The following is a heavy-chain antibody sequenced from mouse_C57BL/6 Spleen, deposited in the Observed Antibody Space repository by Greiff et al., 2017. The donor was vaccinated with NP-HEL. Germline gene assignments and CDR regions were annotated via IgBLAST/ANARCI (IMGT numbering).Heavy chain of an antibody. Sequence: QVQLQQSGPELVKPGASVKISCKASGYAFSSSWMNWVKQRPGKGLEWIGRIYPGDGDTNYNGKFKGKATLTADKSSSTAYMQLSSLTSEDSAVYFCARMELGDYWGQGTTLTVSS. J-gene: IGHJ2*01. CDR1: GYAFSSSW. V-gene: IGHV1-82*01. CDR2: IYPGDGDT. CDR3: ARMELGDY. D-gene: IGHD4-1*01.